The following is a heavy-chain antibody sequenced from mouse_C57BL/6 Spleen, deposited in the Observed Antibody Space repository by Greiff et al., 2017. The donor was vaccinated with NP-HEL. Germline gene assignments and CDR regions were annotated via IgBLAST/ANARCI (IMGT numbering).Heavy chain of an antibody. V-gene: IGHV5-16*01. CDR3: ASIYYGNYEGYYFDY. Sequence: EVKLVESEGGLVQPGSSMKLSCTASGFTFSDYYMAWVRQVPEKGLEWVANINYDGSSTYYLDSLKSRFIISRDNAKNILYLQMSSLKSEDTATYYCASIYYGNYEGYYFDYWGQGTTHTVSS. D-gene: IGHD2-1*01. J-gene: IGHJ2*01. CDR1: GFTFSDYY. CDR2: INYDGSST.